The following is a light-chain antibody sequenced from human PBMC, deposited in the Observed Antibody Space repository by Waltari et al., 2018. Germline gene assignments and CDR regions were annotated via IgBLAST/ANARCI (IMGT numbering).Light chain of an antibody. CDR3: QQYYSIRGT. J-gene: IGKJ1*01. CDR1: QSVLYSSNNKNY. CDR2: WAS. V-gene: IGKV4-1*01. Sequence: DIVMTQSPDSLAVSLGERATINCKYSQSVLYSSNNKNYLAWYQQKPGQPPKLLIYWASTRESGVPDRFSGSGSGTDFTLTISSLQAEDVAVYYCQQYYSIRGTFGQGTKVEIK.